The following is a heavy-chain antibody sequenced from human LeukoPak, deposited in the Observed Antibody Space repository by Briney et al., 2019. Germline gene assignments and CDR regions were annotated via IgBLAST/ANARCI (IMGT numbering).Heavy chain of an antibody. CDR1: GGSFSSYA. J-gene: IGHJ5*02. V-gene: IGHV1-69*06. CDR3: ARHDSYSSSFPYNWFDP. D-gene: IGHD6-13*01. CDR2: IIPLFGAP. Sequence: SVKVSCKASGGSFSSYAISWVRQAPGQGLEWMGGIIPLFGAPNYAQKFQGRVTITADKSTTTAYMELSSLRSEDTAVYFCARHDSYSSSFPYNWFDPWGQGTLVTVSS.